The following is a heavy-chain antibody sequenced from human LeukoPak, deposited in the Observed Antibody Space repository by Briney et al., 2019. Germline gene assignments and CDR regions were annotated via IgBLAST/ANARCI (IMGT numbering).Heavy chain of an antibody. V-gene: IGHV3-74*01. CDR1: GFTFGDNW. CDR3: ARWLELMRNFDR. J-gene: IGHJ4*02. CDR2: INSDTTRP. D-gene: IGHD5-24*01. Sequence: GGSLRLSCAASGFTFGDNWMHLVRQAPGKGLVWVSRINSDTTRPSYAHSLMGRFTISRDNARNTLYLQMNSLSAEDTALYYCARWLELMRNFDRWGQGTLVTVSS.